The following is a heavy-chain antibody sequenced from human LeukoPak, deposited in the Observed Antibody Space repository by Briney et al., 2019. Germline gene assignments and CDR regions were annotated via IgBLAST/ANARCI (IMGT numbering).Heavy chain of an antibody. CDR2: IIPIFGTA. J-gene: IGHJ4*02. Sequence: SVKVSCKASGGTFSSYAISWVRQAPGQGLEWMGGIIPIFGTANYAQKFQGRVTITADESASTAYMELSSLRSEDTAVYYCARDSIDCSSTSCYRGLYYFDYWGQGTLVTVSS. D-gene: IGHD2-2*02. CDR1: GGTFSSYA. V-gene: IGHV1-69*01. CDR3: ARDSIDCSSTSCYRGLYYFDY.